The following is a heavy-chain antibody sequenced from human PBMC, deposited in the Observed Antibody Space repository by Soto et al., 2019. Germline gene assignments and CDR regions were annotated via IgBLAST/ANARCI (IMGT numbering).Heavy chain of an antibody. J-gene: IGHJ6*03. V-gene: IGHV1-69*04. CDR1: GGTFSSYT. CDR3: ARDRGYCSSTSCYDFGYYYYMDV. D-gene: IGHD2-2*01. CDR2: IIPILGIA. Sequence: VASVKVSCKASGGTFSSYTISWVRQAPGQGLEWMGRIIPILGIANYAQKFQGRVTITADKSTSTAYMELSSLRSEHTAVYYCARDRGYCSSTSCYDFGYYYYMDVWGKGTTVTVSS.